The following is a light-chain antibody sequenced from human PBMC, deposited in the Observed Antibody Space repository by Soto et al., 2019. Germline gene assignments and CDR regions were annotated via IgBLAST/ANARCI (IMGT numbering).Light chain of an antibody. CDR2: RND. V-gene: IGLV1-47*01. Sequence: QPVLAQPPSASGTPGQRVTISCSGSSSNIGSNYVYWYRQFPGTAPKVLIYRNDQRPSGVPDRFSGAKSGTSASLAISGLRSEDEADYYCAAWDDSLSGPLFGGGTKVTVL. CDR1: SSNIGSNY. J-gene: IGLJ3*02. CDR3: AAWDDSLSGPL.